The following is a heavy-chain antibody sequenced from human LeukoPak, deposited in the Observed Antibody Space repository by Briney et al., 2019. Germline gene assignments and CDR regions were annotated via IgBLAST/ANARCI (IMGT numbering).Heavy chain of an antibody. J-gene: IGHJ3*02. Sequence: GGSLRLSCAASGFTFSSYWMHWVRQAPGKGLVWVSHINSDGSSTSYADSVKGRFTISRDNAKNTLYLQMNSLRAEDTAVYYCARDPQFSCYDSMEAFDIWGQGTMVTVSS. CDR1: GFTFSSYW. CDR3: ARDPQFSCYDSMEAFDI. D-gene: IGHD3-22*01. V-gene: IGHV3-74*01. CDR2: INSDGSST.